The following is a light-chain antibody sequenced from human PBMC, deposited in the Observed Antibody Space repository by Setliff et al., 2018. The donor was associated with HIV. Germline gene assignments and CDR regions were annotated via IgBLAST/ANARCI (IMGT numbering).Light chain of an antibody. Sequence: DIQMTQSPSTLSASVGDSVTITCRASQSISSWLAWYQQKPGQAPKLLIYKASSLESGVPSRLSGSGSGTEFTLTISSLQPDDFATYYCQQYKSYPITFGQGTRLEIK. CDR3: QQYKSYPIT. CDR1: QSISSW. CDR2: KAS. J-gene: IGKJ5*01. V-gene: IGKV1-5*03.